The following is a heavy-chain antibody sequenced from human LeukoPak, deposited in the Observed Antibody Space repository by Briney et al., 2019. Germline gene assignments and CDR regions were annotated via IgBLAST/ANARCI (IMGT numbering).Heavy chain of an antibody. CDR2: IYYSGST. Sequence: PSETLSLTCTVSGGFISSYYWSWIPEPPGEGLEWIGYIYYSGSTNYNPSLTSRVTISVDTSKNQFSLKLSSVTAADTAVYYCASYGQLAPGGVDYWGQGTLVTVSS. CDR1: GGFISSYY. D-gene: IGHD6-13*01. J-gene: IGHJ4*02. V-gene: IGHV4-59*01. CDR3: ASYGQLAPGGVDY.